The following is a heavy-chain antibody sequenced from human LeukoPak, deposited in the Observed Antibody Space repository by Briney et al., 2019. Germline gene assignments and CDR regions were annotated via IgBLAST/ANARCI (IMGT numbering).Heavy chain of an antibody. V-gene: IGHV4-59*01. CDR2: IHNSGTI. Sequence: SETLSLTCTVSGGSMTNYYWSWIRQPPGKGLEWIAHIHNSGTINYNPSHKSRVTISGDTSKNYFSLKLSSVTAADTDVYYCARAWVAGAFDIWGQGTVDPVSS. J-gene: IGHJ3*02. D-gene: IGHD1-26*01. CDR1: GGSMTNYY. CDR3: ARAWVAGAFDI.